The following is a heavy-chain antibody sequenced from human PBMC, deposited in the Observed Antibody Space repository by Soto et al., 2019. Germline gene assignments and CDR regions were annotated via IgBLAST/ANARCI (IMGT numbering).Heavy chain of an antibody. CDR3: ARGGNIVVVPAALYYYRMDV. Sequence: QVQLVQSGAAVKKPGSSVKVSCKASGGTFSSYASSWVRPAPGQGLEWMGGLIPIFGTANYAQKFKGRVTSTADECTSTAYMGLSSLRSEDTAVYYCARGGNIVVVPAALYYYRMDVCGRVSTVTVAS. CDR2: LIPIFGTA. CDR1: GGTFSSYA. V-gene: IGHV1-69*01. J-gene: IGHJ6*02. D-gene: IGHD2-2*01.